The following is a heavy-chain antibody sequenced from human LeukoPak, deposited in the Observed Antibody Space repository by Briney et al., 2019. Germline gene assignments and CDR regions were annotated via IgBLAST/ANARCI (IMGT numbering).Heavy chain of an antibody. CDR2: ISAYNGNT. J-gene: IGHJ3*02. V-gene: IGHV1-18*01. CDR3: ARDYYDSSGYARRAFDI. CDR1: GYTFTSYG. Sequence: ASVKVPCKASGYTFTSYGISWVRQAPGQGLEWMGWISAYNGNTNYAQKLQGRVTMTTDTSTSTAHMELRSLRSDDTAVYYCARDYYDSSGYARRAFDIWGQGTMVTVSS. D-gene: IGHD3-22*01.